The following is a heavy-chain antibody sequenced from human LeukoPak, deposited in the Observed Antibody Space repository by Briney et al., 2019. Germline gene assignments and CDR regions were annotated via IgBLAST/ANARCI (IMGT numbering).Heavy chain of an antibody. D-gene: IGHD2/OR15-2a*01. V-gene: IGHV3-74*01. CDR2: INSDGSST. CDR1: GFTFSSYW. CDR3: ATFPAGIDY. Sequence: GGSLRLSCAASGFTFSSYWMYWVRQAPGKGLVWVSRINSDGSSTSYADSVKGRFTISRDNAKNTLYLQMNSLRDEDTAVYYCATFPAGIDYWGQGTLVTVSS. J-gene: IGHJ4*02.